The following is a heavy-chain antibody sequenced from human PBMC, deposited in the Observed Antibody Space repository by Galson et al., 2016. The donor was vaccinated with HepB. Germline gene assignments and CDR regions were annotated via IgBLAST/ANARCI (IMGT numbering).Heavy chain of an antibody. Sequence: ETLSLTCTVSNDSINEHYWAWIRQTPGKGLEWIGYVHHSGATNHNPSLQSRVGVAVDLSKNQFPLNLNAVTAADTAVYYRAIFRRWRVDYYYYGMDVGGQGTTVTVSS. V-gene: IGHV4-59*11. CDR3: AIFRRWRVDYYYYGMDV. CDR2: VHHSGAT. CDR1: NDSINEHY. D-gene: IGHD5-24*01. J-gene: IGHJ6*02.